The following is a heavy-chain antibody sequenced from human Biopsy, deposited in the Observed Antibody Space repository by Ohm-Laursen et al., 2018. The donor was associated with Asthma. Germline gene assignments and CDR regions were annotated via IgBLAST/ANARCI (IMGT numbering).Heavy chain of an antibody. D-gene: IGHD3-9*01. CDR3: ARTYYDFLTGQVNDAFAL. J-gene: IGHJ3*01. CDR1: GYTFIHFA. Sequence: ASVKVSCKASGYTFIHFAIHWVRQAPEQRLEWMGWINAGDGNTKYSQKFQGRVTITRDTSASTAYMDLRSLRSEDTAMYHCARTYYDFLTGQVNDAFALWGQGTMVTVSS. CDR2: INAGDGNT. V-gene: IGHV1-3*01.